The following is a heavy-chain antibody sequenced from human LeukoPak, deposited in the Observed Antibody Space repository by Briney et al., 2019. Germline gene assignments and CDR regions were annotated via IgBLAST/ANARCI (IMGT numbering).Heavy chain of an antibody. J-gene: IGHJ6*03. CDR2: IIPIFVTA. V-gene: IGHV1-69*13. CDR1: GGTFSSYA. CDR3: ARPDYDFWSGYYPDYYYYYYMDV. Sequence: ASVKVSCKASGGTFSSYAISWVRQAPGQGLEWMGGIIPIFVTANYAQKFQGRVTITADESTSTAYMELSSLRSEDTAVYYCARPDYDFWSGYYPDYYYYYYMDVWGKGTTVTVSS. D-gene: IGHD3-3*01.